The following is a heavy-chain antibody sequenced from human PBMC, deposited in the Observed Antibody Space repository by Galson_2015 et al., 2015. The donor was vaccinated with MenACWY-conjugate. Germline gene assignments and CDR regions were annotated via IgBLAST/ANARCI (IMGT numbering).Heavy chain of an antibody. J-gene: IGHJ4*02. CDR3: ARGGGSSVAPCDY. V-gene: IGHV3-53*01. CDR2: IYSGGDT. D-gene: IGHD6-6*01. CDR1: AFSVGSNY. Sequence: SLRLSCAPSAFSVGSNYMSWVRQAPGKGLEWVSIIYSGGDTYYADSVKGRFTISRDNSKNTLYLQMNYLRAEDTAVYYCARGGGSSVAPCDYRGQRTLVTVSS.